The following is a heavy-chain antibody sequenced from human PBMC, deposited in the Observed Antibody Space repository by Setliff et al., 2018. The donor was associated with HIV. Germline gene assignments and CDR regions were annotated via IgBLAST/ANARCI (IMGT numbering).Heavy chain of an antibody. J-gene: IGHJ5*02. CDR3: AKSGFGVVALGINNYFDP. D-gene: IGHD3-10*01. Sequence: LRLSCAASGFRFRSYWMSWVRQAPGKGLEWVSVITGDGSYTYYADSVKGRFTISRDNSKSTLYLQLNSLRAEDTAVYHCAKSGFGVVALGINNYFDPWGQGTLVTVSS. V-gene: IGHV3-23*01. CDR1: GFRFRSYW. CDR2: ITGDGSYT.